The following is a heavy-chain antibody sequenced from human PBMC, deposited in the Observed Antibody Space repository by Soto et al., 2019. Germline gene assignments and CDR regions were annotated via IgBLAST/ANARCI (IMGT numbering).Heavy chain of an antibody. D-gene: IGHD2-21*02. J-gene: IGHJ6*02. CDR3: ARATVCGGDCYPNDFYYYGMDV. V-gene: IGHV1-69*01. CDR2: IIPIFDTA. CDR1: GGTFSNYA. Sequence: QVQLMQSGAEVKKPGSSVKVSCKASGGTFSNYAITWVRQAPGQGLEWMGGIIPIFDTANYAQKFQGRVTITADESTSTAYMELSSLRSEDTAVYYCARATVCGGDCYPNDFYYYGMDVWGQGTTVTVSS.